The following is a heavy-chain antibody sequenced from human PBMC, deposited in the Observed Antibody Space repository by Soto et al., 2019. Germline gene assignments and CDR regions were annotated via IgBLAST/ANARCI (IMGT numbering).Heavy chain of an antibody. V-gene: IGHV4-31*11. Sequence: PSETLSLTCAVSGGSISSGGYSWSWIRQPPGKGLEWIGYIYYSGSTYYNPSLKSRVTISVDTSKNQFSLKLSSVTAADTAVYYCATTPNYYDSSGYYVDDWGQGTLVTVSS. CDR1: GGSISSGGYS. J-gene: IGHJ4*02. CDR2: IYYSGST. CDR3: ATTPNYYDSSGYYVDD. D-gene: IGHD3-22*01.